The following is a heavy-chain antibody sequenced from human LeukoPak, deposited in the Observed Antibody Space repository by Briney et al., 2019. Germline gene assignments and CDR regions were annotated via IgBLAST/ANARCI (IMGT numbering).Heavy chain of an antibody. J-gene: IGHJ5*02. V-gene: IGHV4-31*03. CDR2: IYYSGST. D-gene: IGHD4-11*01. CDR1: GGSISSGGYY. CDR3: ARVAPGLPWFDP. Sequence: SETLSLTCTVSGGSISSGGYYWNWIRQHPGKGLEWIGYIYYSGSTYYNPSLKSRVTISVDTSNNQFSLKLSSVTAADTAVYYCARVAPGLPWFDPWGQGTLVTVSS.